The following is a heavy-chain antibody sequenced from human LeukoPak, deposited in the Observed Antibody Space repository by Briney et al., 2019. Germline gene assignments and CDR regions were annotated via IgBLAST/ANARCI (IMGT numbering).Heavy chain of an antibody. CDR2: ISGSGGST. V-gene: IGHV3-23*01. CDR3: AKDHINTYYDFCFGY. Sequence: PGGSLRLSCAASGFTFSSYAMSWVRQAPGKGLEWVSAISGSGGSTYYADSVKGRFAISRDNSKNTLYLQMNSLRAEDTAVYYCAKDHINTYYDFCFGYWGQGTLVTVSS. CDR1: GFTFSSYA. J-gene: IGHJ4*02. D-gene: IGHD3-3*01.